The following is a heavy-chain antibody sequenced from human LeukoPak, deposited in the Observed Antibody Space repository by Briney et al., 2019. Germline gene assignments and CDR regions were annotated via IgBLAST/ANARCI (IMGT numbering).Heavy chain of an antibody. CDR1: GGTFSSYA. Sequence: SVKVSCKASGGTFSSYAISWVRQAPGQGLEWMGGVIPIFGTANYAQKFQGRVTITTDESTSTAYMELSSLRSEDTAVYYCARAIDIVVVPARYYYYMDVWGKGTTATVSS. J-gene: IGHJ6*03. CDR3: ARAIDIVVVPARYYYYMDV. D-gene: IGHD2-2*01. V-gene: IGHV1-69*05. CDR2: VIPIFGTA.